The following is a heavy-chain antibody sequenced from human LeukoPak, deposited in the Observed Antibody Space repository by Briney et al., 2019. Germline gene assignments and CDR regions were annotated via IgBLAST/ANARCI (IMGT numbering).Heavy chain of an antibody. V-gene: IGHV2-70*11. CDR2: IDWDDDK. CDR1: GFSLSTTGMC. J-gene: IGHJ5*02. D-gene: IGHD1-26*01. Sequence: SGPTLVNPTQTLTLTCTFSGFSLSTTGMCVSWIRQPPGKALEWLARIDWDDDKYYSTSLKTRLTTSKDTSKNQVVLTMTNMDPVDTATYYCARTTIQWEQRTDPWGQGTLVTVSS. CDR3: ARTTIQWEQRTDP.